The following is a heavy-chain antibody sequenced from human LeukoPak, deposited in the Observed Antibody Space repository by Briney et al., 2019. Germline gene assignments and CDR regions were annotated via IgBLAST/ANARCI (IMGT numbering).Heavy chain of an antibody. V-gene: IGHV4-34*01. CDR3: ERGSTDGHGRGVRCYSTRNWFDP. CDR1: GGSSSGYY. CDR2: INHRGST. D-gene: IGHD2-21*01. J-gene: IGHJ5*02. Sequence: SETLSPTLPVYGGSSSGYYWSWMRQPPGKGLDGIGEINHRGSTNHNPSLKIRVTIPVDTSKNQFSLKLSSRDAPDTAIYYSERGSTDGHGRGVRCYSTRNWFDPWGQGTLVTVSS.